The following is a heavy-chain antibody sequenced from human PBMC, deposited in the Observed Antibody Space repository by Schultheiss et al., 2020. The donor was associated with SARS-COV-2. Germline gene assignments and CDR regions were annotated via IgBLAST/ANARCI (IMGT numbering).Heavy chain of an antibody. D-gene: IGHD3-22*01. CDR2: IYYSGST. CDR1: GGSISSYY. V-gene: IGHV4-59*12. Sequence: SQTLSLTCTVSGGSISSYYWSWIRQPPGKGLEWIGYIYYSGSTYYNPSLKSRVTISIDTSNNQFSLSLSSLTAADTAVYYCARERVGKYYYDSSVHYFDLWGRGTLVTVSS. CDR3: ARERVGKYYYDSSVHYFDL. J-gene: IGHJ2*01.